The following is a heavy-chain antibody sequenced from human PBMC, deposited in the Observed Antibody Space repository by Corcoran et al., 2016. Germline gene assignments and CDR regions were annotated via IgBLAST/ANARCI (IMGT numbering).Heavy chain of an antibody. J-gene: IGHJ3*02. CDR1: GFTFSSYD. CDR2: IGYAGDT. CDR3: ARGGILVPGLDAVFDS. D-gene: IGHD2-8*02. V-gene: IGHV3-13*01. Sequence: EVQLVESGGGLVQRGGSLTLSCAASGFTFSSYDMHWVRQPTGKGLEWVSGIGYAGDTHYPGSVKGRFIIYSGNAKNYLYLLMSSLRAEDTDVYYCARGGILVPGLDAVFDSWGQGTMVAVSS.